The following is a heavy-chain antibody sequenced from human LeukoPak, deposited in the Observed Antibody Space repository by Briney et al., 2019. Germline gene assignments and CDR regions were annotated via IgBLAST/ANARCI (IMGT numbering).Heavy chain of an antibody. J-gene: IGHJ6*03. CDR2: INPNSGDT. CDR1: GYSFTGYY. CDR3: ARGFRVDNNYYYYMDV. Sequence: ASVKVSCKASGYSFTGYYMHWVRQAPGQGLEWMGWINPNSGDTKYAQKFQGRVTMTRDTSISTAYMELSRLRSDDTAVYYCARGFRVDNNYYYYMDVWGKGTTVTVSS. D-gene: IGHD3-3*01. V-gene: IGHV1-2*02.